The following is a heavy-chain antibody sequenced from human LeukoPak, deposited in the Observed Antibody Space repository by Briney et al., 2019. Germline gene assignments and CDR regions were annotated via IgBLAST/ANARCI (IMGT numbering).Heavy chain of an antibody. CDR1: GYTFTSYA. V-gene: IGHV7-4-1*02. D-gene: IGHD3-10*01. J-gene: IGHJ4*02. Sequence: GASVKVSCKASGYTFTSYAMNWVRQAPGQGLEWMGWINTNTGNPTYAQGFTGRFVFSLDTSVSTAYLQISSLKAEDTAVYYCARDDRITMVRGPKAYWGQGTLVTVSS. CDR3: ARDDRITMVRGPKAY. CDR2: INTNTGNP.